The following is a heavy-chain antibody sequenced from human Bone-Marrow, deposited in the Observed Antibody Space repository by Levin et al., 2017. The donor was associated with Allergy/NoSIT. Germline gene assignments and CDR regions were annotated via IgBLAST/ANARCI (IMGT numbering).Heavy chain of an antibody. CDR3: ARGQWRLFDY. CDR2: IYYSGST. V-gene: IGHV4-59*01. J-gene: IGHJ4*02. Sequence: TSETLSLTCTVSGGSISSYYWSWIRQPPGKGLEWIGYIYYSGSTNYNPSLKSRVTISVDTSKNQFSLKLSSVTAADTAVYYCARGQWRLFDYWGQGTLVTVSS. CDR1: GGSISSYY. D-gene: IGHD6-19*01.